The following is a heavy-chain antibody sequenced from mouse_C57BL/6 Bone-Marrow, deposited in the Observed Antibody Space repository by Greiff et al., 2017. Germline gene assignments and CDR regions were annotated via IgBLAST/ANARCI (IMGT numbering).Heavy chain of an antibody. D-gene: IGHD1-1*01. J-gene: IGHJ2*01. CDR1: GYTFTDYE. CDR2: IDPETGGT. V-gene: IGHV1-15*01. Sequence: QVQLQQSGAELVRPGASVTLSCTASGYTFTDYEMHWVKQTPVHGLEWIGAIDPETGGTAYNQKFKGKAILTADKSSSTAYMELRSLTSEDSAVYYCTRDHYGSSYWGQGTTLTVSS. CDR3: TRDHYGSSY.